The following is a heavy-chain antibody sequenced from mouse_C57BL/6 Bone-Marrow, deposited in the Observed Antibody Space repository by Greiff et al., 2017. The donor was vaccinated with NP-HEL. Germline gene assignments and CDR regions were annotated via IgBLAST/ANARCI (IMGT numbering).Heavy chain of an antibody. J-gene: IGHJ1*03. D-gene: IGHD1-1*01. CDR2: IYPGDGDT. V-gene: IGHV1-80*01. CDR3: ARSYGSSGYFDV. Sequence: VQLVESGAELVKPGASVKISCKASGYAFSSYWMNWVKQRPGKGLEWIGQIYPGDGDTNYNGKFKGKATLTADKSSSTAYMQLSSLTSEDSAVYFCARSYGSSGYFDVWGTGTTVTVSS. CDR1: GYAFSSYW.